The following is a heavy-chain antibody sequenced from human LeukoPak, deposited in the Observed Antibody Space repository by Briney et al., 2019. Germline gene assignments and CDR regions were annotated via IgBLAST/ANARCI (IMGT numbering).Heavy chain of an antibody. J-gene: IGHJ4*02. CDR1: GFTFSSYG. CDR2: IWYDGSNK. CDR3: ARDRGSYWDGGNDY. D-gene: IGHD1-26*01. Sequence: GGSLRLSCAASGFTFSSYGMHWVRQAPGKGLEWVAVIWYDGSNKYYADSVKGRFTISRDNSKNTLYLQMNSLRAEDTAVYYCARDRGSYWDGGNDYWGQGTLGTVSS. V-gene: IGHV3-33*01.